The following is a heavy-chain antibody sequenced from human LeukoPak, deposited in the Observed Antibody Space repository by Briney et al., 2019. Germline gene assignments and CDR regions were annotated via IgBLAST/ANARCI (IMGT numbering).Heavy chain of an antibody. J-gene: IGHJ6*02. CDR3: ARSRITIFGVVIIYYYGMDV. Sequence: SETLSLTCTVSGGSISSSSYSWGWIRQPPGKGLEWIGSIYYSGSTYYNPSLKSRVTISVDTSKNQFSLKLSSVTAADTAVYYCARSRITIFGVVIIYYYGMDVWGQGTTVTVSS. CDR2: IYYSGST. CDR1: GGSISSSSYS. V-gene: IGHV4-39*01. D-gene: IGHD3-3*01.